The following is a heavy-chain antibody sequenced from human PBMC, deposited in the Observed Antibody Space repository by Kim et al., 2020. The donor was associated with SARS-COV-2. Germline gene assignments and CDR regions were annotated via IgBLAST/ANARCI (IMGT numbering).Heavy chain of an antibody. D-gene: IGHD2-15*01. J-gene: IGHJ4*02. CDR2: ISYDGSNK. V-gene: IGHV3-30-3*01. Sequence: GGSLRLSCAASGFTFSSYAMHWVRQAPGKGLEWVAVISYDGSNKYYADSVKGRFTISRDNSKNTLYLQMNSLRAEDTAVYYCARDMVGYCSGGSCYPIDYWGQGTLVTVSS. CDR3: ARDMVGYCSGGSCYPIDY. CDR1: GFTFSSYA.